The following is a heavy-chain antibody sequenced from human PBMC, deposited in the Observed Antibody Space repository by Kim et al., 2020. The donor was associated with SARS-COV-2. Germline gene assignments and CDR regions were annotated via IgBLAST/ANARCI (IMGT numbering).Heavy chain of an antibody. CDR1: GGSISSGSYY. J-gene: IGHJ4*02. D-gene: IGHD5-18*01. Sequence: SETLSLTCTVSGGSISSGSYYWSWIRQPAGKGLEWIGRIYTSGSTNYNPSLKSRVTISVDTSKNQFSLKLSSVTAAYTAVYYCARDGVYSSKGGIDYWGQGTLVTVSS. V-gene: IGHV4-61*02. CDR2: IYTSGST. CDR3: ARDGVYSSKGGIDY.